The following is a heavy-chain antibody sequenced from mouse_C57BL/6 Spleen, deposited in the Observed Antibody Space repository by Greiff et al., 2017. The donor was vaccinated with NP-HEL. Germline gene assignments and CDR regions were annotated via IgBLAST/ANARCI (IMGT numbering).Heavy chain of an antibody. Sequence: EVKLVESGGGLVKPGGSLKLSCAASGFTFSSYAMSWVRQTSEKRLEWVATISDGGSYTYYPDNVKGRFTISRDNAKNNLYLQMSHLKSEDTAMYSCAREGQLRRLAYWGQGTLVTVSA. CDR1: GFTFSSYA. J-gene: IGHJ3*01. D-gene: IGHD3-2*02. CDR2: ISDGGSYT. CDR3: AREGQLRRLAY. V-gene: IGHV5-4*01.